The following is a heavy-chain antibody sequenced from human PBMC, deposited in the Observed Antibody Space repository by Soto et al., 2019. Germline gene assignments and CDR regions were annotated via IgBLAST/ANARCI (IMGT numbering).Heavy chain of an antibody. CDR1: GFTFTRYS. CDR3: ARESEDLTSNFGY. J-gene: IGHJ4*02. Sequence: GGSLRLSCAASGFTFTRYSMNWVRQAPGKGLEWVSSISSTTNYIYYGDSMRGRFTISRDNAKNSLYLEMNSLRAEDTAVYYCARESEDLTSNFGYWGQGPLVTASS. CDR2: ISSTTNYI. V-gene: IGHV3-21*06.